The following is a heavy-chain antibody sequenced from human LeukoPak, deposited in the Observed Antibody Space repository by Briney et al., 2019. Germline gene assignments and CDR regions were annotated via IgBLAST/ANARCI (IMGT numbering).Heavy chain of an antibody. CDR1: GFAFSDYY. V-gene: IGHV3-30-3*01. Sequence: GGSLRLSCAASGFAFSDYYMSWIRQAPGKGLEWVAVISYDGSNKYYADSVKGRFTISRDNSKNTLYLQMNSLRAEDTAVYYCARDGYSSSSGFDYWGQGTLVTVSS. D-gene: IGHD6-6*01. CDR2: ISYDGSNK. CDR3: ARDGYSSSSGFDY. J-gene: IGHJ4*02.